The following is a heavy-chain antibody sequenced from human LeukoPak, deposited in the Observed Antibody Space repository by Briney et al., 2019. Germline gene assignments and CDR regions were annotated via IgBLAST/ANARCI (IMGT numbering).Heavy chain of an antibody. D-gene: IGHD6-19*01. CDR3: ARVQFQWFDP. J-gene: IGHJ5*02. CDR2: IYGGGDP. CDR1: GFPFRITY. V-gene: IGHV3-66*01. Sequence: GGSLRLFCTASGFPFRITYMPCVRDARGRGLEGVSVIYGGGDPYYADPVKSRFTIARDNSKKTLSLQMNNLRVDDTAVYYCARVQFQWFDPWRPGTLVSVSS.